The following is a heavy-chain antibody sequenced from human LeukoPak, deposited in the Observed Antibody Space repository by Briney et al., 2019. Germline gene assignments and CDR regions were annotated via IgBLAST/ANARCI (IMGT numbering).Heavy chain of an antibody. Sequence: PSETLSLTCAVYGGSFSGYYWSWIRQPPGKGLEWIGEINHSGSTNYNPSLKSRVTISVDTSKNQFSLKLSSVTAADTAVYYCARAAYYDILTGYARTENYYYGMDVWGQGTTVTVSS. CDR1: GGSFSGYY. V-gene: IGHV4-34*01. J-gene: IGHJ6*02. D-gene: IGHD3-9*01. CDR3: ARAAYYDILTGYARTENYYYGMDV. CDR2: INHSGST.